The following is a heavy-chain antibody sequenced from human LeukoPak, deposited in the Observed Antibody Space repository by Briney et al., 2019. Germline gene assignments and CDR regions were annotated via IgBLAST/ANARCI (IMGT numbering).Heavy chain of an antibody. Sequence: PGGSLRLSCAASGFTFSSYGMSWVRQAPGKGLEWVSRISGEGSSTTYADSVKGRFTISRDNAKNMVYLQMNSLRPEDTALYYCAKAQYLPFDVFNSWGQGTMVTVSS. J-gene: IGHJ3*02. CDR2: ISGEGSST. D-gene: IGHD2/OR15-2a*01. CDR1: GFTFSSYG. V-gene: IGHV3-74*01. CDR3: AKAQYLPFDVFNS.